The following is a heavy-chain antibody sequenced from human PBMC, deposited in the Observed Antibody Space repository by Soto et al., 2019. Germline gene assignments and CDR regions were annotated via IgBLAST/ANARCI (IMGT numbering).Heavy chain of an antibody. CDR2: IYYSGST. CDR1: GGSISRSDFY. D-gene: IGHD4-4*01. J-gene: IGHJ5*02. Sequence: SETLSLTCTVSGGSISRSDFYWSWIRQPPGKGLERIGYIYYSGSTYYNPSLKSRVTISVDTSKNQFSLKLSSVTAADTAVYYCASAPAYSGNYCWFDPWGQGTLVTVSS. V-gene: IGHV4-30-4*01. CDR3: ASAPAYSGNYCWFDP.